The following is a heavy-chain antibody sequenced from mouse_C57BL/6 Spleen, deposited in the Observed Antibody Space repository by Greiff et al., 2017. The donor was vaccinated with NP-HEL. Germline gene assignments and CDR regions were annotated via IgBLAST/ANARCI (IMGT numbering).Heavy chain of an antibody. V-gene: IGHV1-81*01. CDR2: IYPRSGNT. D-gene: IGHD1-1*01. Sequence: VKLQESGAELARPGASVKLSCKASGYTFTSYGISWVKQRTGQGLEWIGEIYPRSGNTYYNEKFKGKATLTADKSSSTAYMELRSLTSEDSAVYFCASLLLRSYWGQGTLVTVSA. J-gene: IGHJ3*01. CDR3: ASLLLRSY. CDR1: GYTFTSYG.